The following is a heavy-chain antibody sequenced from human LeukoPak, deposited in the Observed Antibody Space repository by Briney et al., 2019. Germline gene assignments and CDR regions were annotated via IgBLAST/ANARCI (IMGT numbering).Heavy chain of an antibody. Sequence: GGSLRLSCAASGFTFSSYAMHWVRQAPGKGLEWVAVISYDGSNKYYADSVKGRFTISRDNSKSTLYLQMNSLRAEDTAVYYCARELGYCSGGSCYWHFDYWGQGTLVTVSS. CDR3: ARELGYCSGGSCYWHFDY. D-gene: IGHD2-15*01. CDR1: GFTFSSYA. CDR2: ISYDGSNK. V-gene: IGHV3-30*04. J-gene: IGHJ4*02.